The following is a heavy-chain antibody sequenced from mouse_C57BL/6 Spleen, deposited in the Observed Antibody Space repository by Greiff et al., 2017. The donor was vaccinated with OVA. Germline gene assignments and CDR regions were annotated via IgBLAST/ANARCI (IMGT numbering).Heavy chain of an antibody. Sequence: EVQRVESGGGLVKPGGSLKLSCAASGFTFSSYAMSWVRQTPEKRLEWVATISDGGSYTYYPDNVKGRFTISRDNAKNNLYLQMSHLKSEDTAMYYCAKEDDSYAMDYWGQGTSVTVSS. J-gene: IGHJ4*01. CDR3: AKEDDSYAMDY. CDR2: ISDGGSYT. CDR1: GFTFSSYA. V-gene: IGHV5-4*01.